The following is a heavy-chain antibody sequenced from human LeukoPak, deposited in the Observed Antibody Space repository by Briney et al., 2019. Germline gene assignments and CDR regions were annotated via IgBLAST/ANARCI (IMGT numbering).Heavy chain of an antibody. CDR3: AKGREYSSSWFDY. J-gene: IGHJ4*02. D-gene: IGHD6-13*01. CDR1: RFTFSNYG. CDR2: ISGSGGST. V-gene: IGHV3-23*01. Sequence: GGSLRLSCAASRFTFSNYGMSWVRQAPGKGLEWVSTISGSGGSTYYADSVKGRFTISRDNSKNTLYLQMNSLRAEDTAVYYCAKGREYSSSWFDYWGQGTLVTVSS.